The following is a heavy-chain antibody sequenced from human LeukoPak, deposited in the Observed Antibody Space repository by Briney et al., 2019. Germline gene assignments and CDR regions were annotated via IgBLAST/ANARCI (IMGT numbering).Heavy chain of an antibody. CDR1: GFTFDDYA. V-gene: IGHV3-9*01. Sequence: GGSLTLSCAASGFTFDDYAMHWVRQAPGKGLEWVSGISWNSGSIGYADSVKGRFTISRDNAKNPLYLQMNSLRAEDTALYYCAKDMGGIVATIFDYWGQGTLVTVSS. CDR2: ISWNSGSI. D-gene: IGHD5-12*01. CDR3: AKDMGGIVATIFDY. J-gene: IGHJ4*02.